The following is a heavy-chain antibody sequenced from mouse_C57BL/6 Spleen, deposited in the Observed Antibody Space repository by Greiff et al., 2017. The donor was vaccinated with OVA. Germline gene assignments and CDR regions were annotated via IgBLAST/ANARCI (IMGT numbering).Heavy chain of an antibody. CDR3: ARLGSSYGWYFDV. CDR1: GYAFSSSW. J-gene: IGHJ1*03. CDR2: IYPGDGDT. D-gene: IGHD1-1*01. Sequence: VKLMESGPELVKPGASVKISCKASGYAFSSSWMNWVKQRPGKGLEWIGRIYPGDGDTNYNGKFKGKATLTADKSSSTAYMQLSSLTSEDSAVYFCARLGSSYGWYFDVWGTGTTVTVSS. V-gene: IGHV1-82*01.